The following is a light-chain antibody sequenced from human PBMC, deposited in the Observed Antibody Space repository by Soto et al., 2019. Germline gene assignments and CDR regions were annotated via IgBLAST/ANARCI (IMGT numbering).Light chain of an antibody. CDR3: CSYVSSYTYV. CDR2: DVN. V-gene: IGLV2-11*01. J-gene: IGLJ1*01. Sequence: QSALTQPRSVSGSPGQSVNISCTGTSSDVGGYNYVSWYQQHPGKDPKLMIYDVNKRPSGVRDRFSGSKSGNTASLTISGLQLADEADYYCCSYVSSYTYVFAAATKVTVL. CDR1: SSDVGGYNY.